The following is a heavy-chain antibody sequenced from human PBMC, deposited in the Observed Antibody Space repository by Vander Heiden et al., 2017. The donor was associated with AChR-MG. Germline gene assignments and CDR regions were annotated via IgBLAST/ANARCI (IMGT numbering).Heavy chain of an antibody. V-gene: IGHV3-23*01. J-gene: IGHJ4*02. CDR2: ITTTGGGT. CDR3: ANLHSSIYY. D-gene: IGHD3-10*01. Sequence: EVQFLESGGGLVQPGGSLRLSCSASGLTFSNFAMGWVRQAPGQGLGWLSTITTTGGGTYYADSVKGRFTILRDNSKNTLYLQMTSLRAEDTATYYCANLHSSIYYWGQGSLVTVSS. CDR1: GLTFSNFA.